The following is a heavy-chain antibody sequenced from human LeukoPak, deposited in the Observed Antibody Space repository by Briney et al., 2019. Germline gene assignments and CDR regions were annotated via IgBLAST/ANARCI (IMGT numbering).Heavy chain of an antibody. J-gene: IGHJ4*02. CDR1: TFTFSRYW. D-gene: IGHD3-3*01. CDR2: INSDETNT. CDR3: ARDRAAFGVVQVGY. V-gene: IGHV3-74*01. Sequence: GGSLRLSCAASTFTFSRYWMHWVRQDPGKGLVWLSRINSDETNTYYADSVKGRFTISRDNTKNTLYLQMNSLRTEDTAVYYCARDRAAFGVVQVGYWGQGTLVTVSS.